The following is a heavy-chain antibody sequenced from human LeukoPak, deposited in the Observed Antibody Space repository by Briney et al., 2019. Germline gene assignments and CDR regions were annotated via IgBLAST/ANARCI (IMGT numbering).Heavy chain of an antibody. CDR1: GGSISSSSYY. CDR3: ARALYGDYVPGGY. Sequence: SETLSLTCTVSGGSISSSSYYWGWIRQPPGKGLEWIGSIYYSGSTYYNPSLKSRATISVDTSKNQFSLKLSSVTAADTAVYYCARALYGDYVPGGYWGQGTLVTVSS. D-gene: IGHD4-17*01. J-gene: IGHJ4*02. CDR2: IYYSGST. V-gene: IGHV4-39*01.